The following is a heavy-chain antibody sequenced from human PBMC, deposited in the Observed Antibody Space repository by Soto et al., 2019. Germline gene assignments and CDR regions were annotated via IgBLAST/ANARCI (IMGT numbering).Heavy chain of an antibody. CDR1: GDTFSFYS. D-gene: IGHD3-10*01. V-gene: IGHV1-69*04. CDR2: VNPILSMS. CDR3: ATSYGSGYRAFDY. J-gene: IGHJ4*02. Sequence: QVQLVQSGAEVKRPGSSVKVSCKASGDTFSFYSINWVRQAPGLGLEWMGRVNPILSMSNYAQRFQGRVTMTADKSTSTAYMELSGLRSDYTAMYYCATSYGSGYRAFDYWGQGALVTVSS.